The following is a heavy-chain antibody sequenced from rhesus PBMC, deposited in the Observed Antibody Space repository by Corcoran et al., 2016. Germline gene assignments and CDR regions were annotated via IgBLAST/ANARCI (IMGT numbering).Heavy chain of an antibody. V-gene: IGHV4S18*01. Sequence: QVQLQESGPGLVKPSETLSLTCAVSGGSISSSNWWSWIRQSPGKGLEWSGYIYGVSRRPSYTPSRKSQVTITTDTSKNQFPLELSSVPAADTAVYYCARRLATVTLSYFDYWGQGVLVTVSS. D-gene: IGHD5-36*02. CDR1: GGSISSSNW. CDR2: IYGVSRRP. CDR3: ARRLATVTLSYFDY. J-gene: IGHJ4*01.